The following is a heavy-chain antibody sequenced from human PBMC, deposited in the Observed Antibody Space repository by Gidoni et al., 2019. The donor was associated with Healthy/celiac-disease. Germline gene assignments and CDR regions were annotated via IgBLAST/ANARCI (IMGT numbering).Heavy chain of an antibody. CDR3: ARDVDGYYYDSSGYYHDY. V-gene: IGHV3-11*05. Sequence: QVQLVESGGGMVKPGGSLRLSCAASGFIFSDSYLRWIRQAPGKGLDWVSYISSSSSYTNYADSVKGRFTISRDNAKNSLYLQMNSLRAEDTAVYYCARDVDGYYYDSSGYYHDYWGQGTLVTVSS. J-gene: IGHJ4*02. D-gene: IGHD3-22*01. CDR2: ISSSSSYT. CDR1: GFIFSDSY.